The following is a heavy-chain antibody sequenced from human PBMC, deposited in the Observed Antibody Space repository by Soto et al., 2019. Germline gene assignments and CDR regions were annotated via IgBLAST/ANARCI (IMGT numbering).Heavy chain of an antibody. CDR1: GFTFQSYT. CDR2: ISSSSVYI. J-gene: IGHJ4*02. Sequence: AGSLSLSCDTSGFTFQSYTMHWIRQAQAKGQEFVSSISSSSVYIHYADSVKGRFTISIDNAKNSLFLEMNSLRDEDTAIYFCAREGSYGGNCHYFYALYFWGQGTLVTVSS. CDR3: AREGSYGGNCHYFYALYF. D-gene: IGHD2-21*02. V-gene: IGHV3-21*06.